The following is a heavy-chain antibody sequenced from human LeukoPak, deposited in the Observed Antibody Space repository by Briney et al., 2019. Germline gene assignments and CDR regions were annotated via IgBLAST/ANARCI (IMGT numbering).Heavy chain of an antibody. D-gene: IGHD2-2*02. CDR1: GYTFTGYY. CDR3: ARAYEGYCSSTSCYTYYYFDY. J-gene: IGHJ4*02. Sequence: ASVTVSYKASGYTFTGYYMHWVRQAPGQGLEWMGWINPSSGGTNYAQKFQGRVTMTRDTSISTAYMELSRLRSDDTAVYYCARAYEGYCSSTSCYTYYYFDYWGQGTLVTVSS. CDR2: INPSSGGT. V-gene: IGHV1-2*02.